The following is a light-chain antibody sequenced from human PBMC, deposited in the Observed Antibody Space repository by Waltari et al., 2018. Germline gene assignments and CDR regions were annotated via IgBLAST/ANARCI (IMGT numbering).Light chain of an antibody. CDR2: DAS. V-gene: IGKV1-33*01. Sequence: DIQMTQSPSSLSASVGDSVTITCQASQDIDNYLSWYQQKSGKAPKLLIYDASNLATRVPSRFSGSGSGTDFTFTISSLQPEDIATYYCQQYNSLPYTFGQGTKLEI. CDR3: QQYNSLPYT. CDR1: QDIDNY. J-gene: IGKJ2*01.